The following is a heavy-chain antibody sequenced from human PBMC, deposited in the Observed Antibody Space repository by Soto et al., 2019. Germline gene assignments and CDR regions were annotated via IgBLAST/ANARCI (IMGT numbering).Heavy chain of an antibody. CDR2: ITYDGNSV. CDR3: ANDCRISDSNGLAAFHI. J-gene: IGHJ3*02. V-gene: IGHV3-30*18. D-gene: IGHD3-22*01. Sequence: QVQLVESGGGVVQPGRSLRLSCAASGFSFSYYGMHWVRQAPGKGLEWVATITYDGNSVYYGDTVKGRFTISRDDFKNTEYLQMNSLRNEDSAVYYCANDCRISDSNGLAAFHILGQGTMVTVSS. CDR1: GFSFSYYG.